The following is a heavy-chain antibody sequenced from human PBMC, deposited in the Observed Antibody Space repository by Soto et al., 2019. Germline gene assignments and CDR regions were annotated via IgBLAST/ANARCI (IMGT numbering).Heavy chain of an antibody. Sequence: QVQLVESGGGVVQPGRSLRLSCAASGFTFSSYGMHWVRQAPGKGLEWVAVIWYDGSNKYYADSVKGRFTISRDNYKNTLYLHMNSLRAADTAVYYCARFGGLFPSNYYYYGMDVWGQGTTVTVSS. D-gene: IGHD3-9*01. J-gene: IGHJ6*02. V-gene: IGHV3-33*01. CDR1: GFTFSSYG. CDR3: ARFGGLFPSNYYYYGMDV. CDR2: IWYDGSNK.